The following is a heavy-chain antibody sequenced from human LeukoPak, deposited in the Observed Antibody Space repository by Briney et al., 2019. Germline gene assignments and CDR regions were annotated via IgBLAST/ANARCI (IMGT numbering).Heavy chain of an antibody. CDR2: IRYDGSNK. J-gene: IGHJ4*02. CDR1: GFTFSSYG. D-gene: IGHD3-22*01. CDR3: AKDPTHYRVWDYYETIGLSY. Sequence: GGSLRLSCAASGFTFSSYGMHWVRQAPGKGLEWVTFIRYDGSNKYYADSVKGRFTISRDNSKNTLNLHMSSLRAEDTAAYYCAKDPTHYRVWDYYETIGLSYWGQGTLVTVSS. V-gene: IGHV3-30*02.